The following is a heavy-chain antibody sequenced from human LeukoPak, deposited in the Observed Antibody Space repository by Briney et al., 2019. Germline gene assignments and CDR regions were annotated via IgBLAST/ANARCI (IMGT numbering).Heavy chain of an antibody. Sequence: GGSLRLSCAATGFSVRDRYMSWIRQAPGKGMEWVAYISPNSDNIHYADSVKGRFTISRDNAKNSLFLQVNSLRAEDTAVYYCVRETGWLFDFWGQGTLVIVSS. CDR2: ISPNSDNI. D-gene: IGHD5-12*01. CDR3: VRETGWLFDF. V-gene: IGHV3-11*04. CDR1: GFSVRDRY. J-gene: IGHJ4*02.